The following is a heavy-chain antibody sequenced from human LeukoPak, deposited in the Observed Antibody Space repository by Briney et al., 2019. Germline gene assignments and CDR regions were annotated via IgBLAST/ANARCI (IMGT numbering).Heavy chain of an antibody. CDR3: ARVAWELADAFDI. D-gene: IGHD1-26*01. Sequence: GGSLRLSCAASGFIFSNYEMTWVRQAPGKGLEWVSYIPGSSSPLYYADSLKGRFTISRDNAKNSLYLHMNSLSAEDTAVYYCARVAWELADAFDIWGQGTMVTVSS. CDR1: GFIFSNYE. V-gene: IGHV3-48*03. CDR2: IPGSSSPL. J-gene: IGHJ3*02.